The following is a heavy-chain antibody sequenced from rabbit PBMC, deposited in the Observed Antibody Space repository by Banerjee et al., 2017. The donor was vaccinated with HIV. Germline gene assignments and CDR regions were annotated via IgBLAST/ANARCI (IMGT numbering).Heavy chain of an antibody. J-gene: IGHJ4*01. V-gene: IGHV1S45*01. CDR2: INTGDGST. Sequence: QEQLEESGGDLVKPGASLTLTCKASGFTLSNNYWIYWVRQAPGKGLEWIGCINTGDGSTYYASWAKGRFTISKTSSTTVTLQMTSLTAADTATYFCARGWITMTMNLWGQGTLVTVS. D-gene: IGHD2-1*01. CDR3: ARGWITMTMNL. CDR1: GFTLSNNYW.